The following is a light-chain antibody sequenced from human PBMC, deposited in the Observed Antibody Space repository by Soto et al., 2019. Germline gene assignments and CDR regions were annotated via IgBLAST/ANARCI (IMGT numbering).Light chain of an antibody. J-gene: IGKJ1*01. V-gene: IGKV3-20*01. CDR3: QQYGSSPKT. CDR2: GAS. CDR1: QSVSSN. Sequence: EIVLTQSPATLSVSPGERATLSCRASQSVSSNLAWYQQKPGQAPRLLMFGASSRATGIPDRFSGSGSGTDFTLTISRLGPEDFALYYCQQYGSSPKTFGQGTKVDIK.